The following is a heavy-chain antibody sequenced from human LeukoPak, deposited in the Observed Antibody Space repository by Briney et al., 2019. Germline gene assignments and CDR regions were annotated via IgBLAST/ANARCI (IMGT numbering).Heavy chain of an antibody. J-gene: IGHJ4*02. CDR2: ISSSSSYI. CDR3: ARDDRQQLVFDY. CDR1: GFTFSSYE. D-gene: IGHD6-13*01. V-gene: IGHV3-21*01. Sequence: GGSLRLSCAASGFTFSSYEMNWVRQAPGKGLEWVSSISSSSSYIYYADSVKGRFTISRDNAKNSLYLQMNSLRAEDTAVYYCARDDRQQLVFDYWGQGTLVTVSS.